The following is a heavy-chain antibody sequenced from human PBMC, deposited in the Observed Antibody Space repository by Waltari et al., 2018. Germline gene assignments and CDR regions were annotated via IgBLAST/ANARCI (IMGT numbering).Heavy chain of an antibody. CDR1: GYTLTPTY. J-gene: IGHJ5*02. D-gene: IGHD2-2*01. CDR2: INPNSGDT. Sequence: QVQLVQSGAEVKKPGASVKVSCKALGYTLTPTYINWVRQAPGQGLEWMGRINPNSGDTNYARKFQDRVTMTRDTSVNTAYMVVGRLTSDDTAMYFCARESAFSTSWYPGFDPWGQGTLVTVAS. CDR3: ARESAFSTSWYPGFDP. V-gene: IGHV1-2*06.